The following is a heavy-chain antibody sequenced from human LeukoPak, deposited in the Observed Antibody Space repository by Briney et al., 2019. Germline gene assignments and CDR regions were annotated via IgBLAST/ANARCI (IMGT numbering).Heavy chain of an antibody. CDR1: GGTFGSYA. CDR3: ARAHLGGDYDILTGPYSPAGDYGMDV. CDR2: IIPIFGTA. V-gene: IGHV1-69*01. D-gene: IGHD3-9*01. J-gene: IGHJ6*04. Sequence: SVKVSCKASGGTFGSYAISWVRQAPGQGLEWMGGIIPIFGTANYAQKFQGRVTITADESTSTAYMELSSLRSEDTAVYYCARAHLGGDYDILTGPYSPAGDYGMDVWGKGTTVTVSS.